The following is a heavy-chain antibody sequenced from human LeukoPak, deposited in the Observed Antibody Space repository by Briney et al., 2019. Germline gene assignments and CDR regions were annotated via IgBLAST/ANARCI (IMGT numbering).Heavy chain of an antibody. D-gene: IGHD3-22*01. CDR2: ISGSGSST. CDR3: AKAVFRSYDSSGYYYGPGDY. V-gene: IGHV3-23*01. J-gene: IGHJ4*02. CDR1: GFTFTSYA. Sequence: PGGSLRLSCAASGFTFTSYAMNWVRQAPGKGLEWVSTISGSGSSTYYVDSVKGRFTISRDNSKNTLYLQMNSLRAEDTAVYYCAKAVFRSYDSSGYYYGPGDYWGQGTLVTVSS.